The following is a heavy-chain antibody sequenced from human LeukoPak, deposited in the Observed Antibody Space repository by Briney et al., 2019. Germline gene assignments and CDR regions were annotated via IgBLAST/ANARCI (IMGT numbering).Heavy chain of an antibody. D-gene: IGHD3-22*01. Sequence: SVKVSCKASGGPFSSYAISWVRQAPGQGLEWMGGIIPIFGTANYAQKFQGRVTITADESTSTAYMELSSLRSEDTAVYYCASSSSGYYLDAFDIWGQGTMVTVSS. CDR3: ASSSSGYYLDAFDI. CDR1: GGPFSSYA. CDR2: IIPIFGTA. J-gene: IGHJ3*02. V-gene: IGHV1-69*01.